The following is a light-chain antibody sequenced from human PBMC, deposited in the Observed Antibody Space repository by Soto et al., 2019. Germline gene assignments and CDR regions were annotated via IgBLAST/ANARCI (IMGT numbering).Light chain of an antibody. CDR3: QHYAST. J-gene: IGKJ1*01. Sequence: VLTQSPGTLSLSPGERATLSCRASQSVTSTYLAWYQQKPGQAPRLLIYGASSRATGVPDRFSGSGSGTDFTLTISRLEPEDFAVYFCQHYASTFGQGTKV. CDR1: QSVTSTY. CDR2: GAS. V-gene: IGKV3-20*01.